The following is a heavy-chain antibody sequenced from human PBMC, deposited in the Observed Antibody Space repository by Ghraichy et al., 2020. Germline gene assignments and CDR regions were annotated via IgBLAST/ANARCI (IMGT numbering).Heavy chain of an antibody. CDR3: AREHGMDV. Sequence: GESLNISCAASGFTFSSYWIHWVRQGPGKGLVWLSYINSDGSSITYADSVKGRFTISRDNVKNTVYLQMNSLRAEDTAVYYCAREHGMDVWGQGTTVTVSS. V-gene: IGHV3-74*01. CDR2: INSDGSSI. J-gene: IGHJ6*02. CDR1: GFTFSSYW.